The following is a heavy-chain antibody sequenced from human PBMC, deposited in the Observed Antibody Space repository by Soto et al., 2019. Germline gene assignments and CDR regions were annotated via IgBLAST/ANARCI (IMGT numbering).Heavy chain of an antibody. CDR2: IWYDGSNN. D-gene: IGHD6-13*01. J-gene: IGHJ4*02. CDR3: SRDPGYSSSWYRSRKWYFDY. CDR1: GFTFSSYG. Sequence: GGSLRLSCAASGFTFSSYGMHWVRQAPGKGLEWVAVIWYDGSNNYYADSVKGRFTISRDNSKNTLYLQLNSLRAEDTAVYYCSRDPGYSSSWYRSRKWYFDYWGQGTLVTVSS. V-gene: IGHV3-33*01.